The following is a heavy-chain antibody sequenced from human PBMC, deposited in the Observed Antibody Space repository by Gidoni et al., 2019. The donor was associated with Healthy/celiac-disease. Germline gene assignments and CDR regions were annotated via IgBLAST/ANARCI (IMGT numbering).Heavy chain of an antibody. Sequence: QVQLQQWGAGLLKPSVTMSPPCAVYGGSCSGYYWSWIRQPPGQGLAWIGETNHSGSTNYNPALKGRVTISVDTSKNQFSLKLGSVTAADTAVYYCARGRYGDCSSTSCFSGWFDPWGQGTLVTVSS. CDR3: ARGRYGDCSSTSCFSGWFDP. CDR2: TNHSGST. CDR1: GGSCSGYY. D-gene: IGHD2-2*01. V-gene: IGHV4-34*01. J-gene: IGHJ5*02.